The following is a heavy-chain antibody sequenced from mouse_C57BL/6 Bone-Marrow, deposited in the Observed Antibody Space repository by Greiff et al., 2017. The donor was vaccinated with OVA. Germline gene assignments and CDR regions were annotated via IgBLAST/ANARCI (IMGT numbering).Heavy chain of an antibody. V-gene: IGHV1-80*01. CDR2: IYPGDGDI. Sequence: QVQLQQSGAELVKPGASVKISCKASGYAFSNYWMNWVKQRPGKGLEWIGQIYPGDGDINYNGKFKGKATLTADKSSSTAYMELSSLTNEDSAVYYCTRPYYYYGSSYHFDYWGQGTTLTVSS. CDR1: GYAFSNYW. J-gene: IGHJ2*01. CDR3: TRPYYYYGSSYHFDY. D-gene: IGHD1-1*01.